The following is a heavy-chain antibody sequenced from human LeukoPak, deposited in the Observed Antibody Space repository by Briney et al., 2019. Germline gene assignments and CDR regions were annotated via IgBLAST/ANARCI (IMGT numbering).Heavy chain of an antibody. Sequence: ASVKVSCKASGYTFTSYDINWVRQATGQGLEWMGWMNPNSGNTGYAQKFQDRVTMTRNTSISTAYMELSSLRSEDTAVYYCASTTAMVFYYYGMDVWGQGTTVTVSS. D-gene: IGHD5-18*01. CDR1: GYTFTSYD. J-gene: IGHJ6*02. CDR2: MNPNSGNT. V-gene: IGHV1-8*01. CDR3: ASTTAMVFYYYGMDV.